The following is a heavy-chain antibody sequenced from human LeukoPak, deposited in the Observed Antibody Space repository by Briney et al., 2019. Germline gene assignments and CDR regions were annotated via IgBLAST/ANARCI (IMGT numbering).Heavy chain of an antibody. D-gene: IGHD6-13*01. CDR1: GFTFSSYS. J-gene: IGHJ4*02. CDR3: TKDRRGPAAGTWYFDS. Sequence: GGSLRLSCAASGFTFSSYSMNWVRQAPGKGLEWVSAISGSGGSTYYADSVKGRFTISRDNSKNTVYLQLNSLRAGDTAIYYCTKDRRGPAAGTWYFDSWGQGTLVTVSS. CDR2: ISGSGGST. V-gene: IGHV3-23*01.